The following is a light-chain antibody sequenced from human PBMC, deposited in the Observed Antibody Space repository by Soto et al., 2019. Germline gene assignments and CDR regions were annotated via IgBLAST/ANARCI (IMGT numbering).Light chain of an antibody. CDR3: QSYDNTLSASV. V-gene: IGLV1-40*01. CDR2: GSS. Sequence: QLVLTQPPSVSGAPGQRVTISCTGSSSNIGAGHVVHWYQQFPGRAPNLLIYGSSNRPSGVPDRFSGSKSGTSASQAITGLQAEDEADYYCQSYDNTLSASVFGGGTKLTVL. CDR1: SSNIGAGHV. J-gene: IGLJ2*01.